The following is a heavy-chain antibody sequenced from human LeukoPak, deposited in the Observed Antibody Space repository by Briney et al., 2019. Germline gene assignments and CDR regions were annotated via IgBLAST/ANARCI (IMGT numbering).Heavy chain of an antibody. CDR1: GGSISSYY. CDR2: IYTSGST. CDR3: ARWQNSGSYYGAFDI. D-gene: IGHD1-26*01. Sequence: PSETLSLICTASGGSISSYYWSWIRQPAGKGLEWIGRIYTSGSTNYNPSLKSRVTMSVDTSKNQFSLKLSSVTAADTAVYYCARWQNSGSYYGAFDIWGQGTMVTVSS. V-gene: IGHV4-4*07. J-gene: IGHJ3*02.